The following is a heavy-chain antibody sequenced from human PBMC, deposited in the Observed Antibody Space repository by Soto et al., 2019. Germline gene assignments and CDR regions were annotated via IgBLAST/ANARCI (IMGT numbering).Heavy chain of an antibody. D-gene: IGHD1-1*01. J-gene: IGHJ4*02. Sequence: QVHLVQSGAEVKKPGASVKVFCKASGYTFTSYGITWVRQAPGQGLEWMGWISAHNGNTDYAQKLQGRVIVTRDTSTSTAYMELRCLRSDDTAVYYCARGRYGDYWGQGALVTVSS. CDR2: ISAHNGNT. CDR3: ARGRYGDY. CDR1: GYTFTSYG. V-gene: IGHV1-18*01.